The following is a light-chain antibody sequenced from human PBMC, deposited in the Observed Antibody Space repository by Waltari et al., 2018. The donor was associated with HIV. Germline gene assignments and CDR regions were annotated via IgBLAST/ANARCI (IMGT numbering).Light chain of an antibody. J-gene: IGLJ2*01. CDR2: EVS. CDR3: CSYAGSSTEGVV. CDR1: SSDVGSYHL. V-gene: IGLV2-23*02. Sequence: QSALTQPASVSGSPGQSITISCTGTSSDVGSYHLVSWYQQHPGKAPKLMIYEVSKRPSGVSNRFSGSKSGNTASLTISGLQAEDEADYYCCSYAGSSTEGVVFGGGTKLTVL.